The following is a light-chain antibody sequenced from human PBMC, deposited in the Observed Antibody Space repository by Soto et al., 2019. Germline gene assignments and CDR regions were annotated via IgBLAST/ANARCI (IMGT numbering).Light chain of an antibody. CDR1: QGISSY. Sequence: AIRMTQSPSSLSASTGDRVTITCRAGQGISSYLAWYQQKPGKAPKLLIYAASTLQSGVPSSFSGSGSGTDFTLTISCLQSEDFATYYCQQYYSYPWTFGQGTKVDIK. CDR3: QQYYSYPWT. CDR2: AAS. V-gene: IGKV1-8*01. J-gene: IGKJ1*01.